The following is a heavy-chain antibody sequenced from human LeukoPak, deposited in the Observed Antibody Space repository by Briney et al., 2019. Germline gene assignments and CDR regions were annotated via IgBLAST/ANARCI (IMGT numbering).Heavy chain of an antibody. CDR3: AKPPGPIAVAANNWFDP. D-gene: IGHD6-19*01. CDR2: ISESGDST. V-gene: IGHV3-23*01. CDR1: GFTFSSYA. Sequence: GGSLRLSCAAPGFTFSSYAMNWVRQAPGKGLEWVSSISESGDSTYYADSVKGRFTISRDNSKNTLYLQMNSLRAEDTAVYYCAKPPGPIAVAANNWFDPWGQGTLVTVSS. J-gene: IGHJ5*02.